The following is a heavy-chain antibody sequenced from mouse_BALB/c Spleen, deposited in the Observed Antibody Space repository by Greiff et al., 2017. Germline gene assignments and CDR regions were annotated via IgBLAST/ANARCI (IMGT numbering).Heavy chain of an antibody. J-gene: IGHJ3*01. D-gene: IGHD2-5*01. CDR2: INPYNGDT. CDR3: ARRSNGPWFAY. V-gene: IGHV1-20*02. CDR1: GYSFTGYF. Sequence: EVQLQQSGPELVKPGASVKISCKASGYSFTGYFMNWVMQSHGKSLEWIGRINPYNGDTFYNQKFKGKATLTVDKSSSTAHMELRSLASEDSAVYYCARRSNGPWFAYWGQGTLVTVSA.